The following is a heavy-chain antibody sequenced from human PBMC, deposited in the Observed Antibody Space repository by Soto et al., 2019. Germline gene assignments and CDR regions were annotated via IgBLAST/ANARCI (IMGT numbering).Heavy chain of an antibody. V-gene: IGHV3-30-3*01. CDR2: ISYDGSNK. D-gene: IGHD6-6*01. CDR1: GFTFSSYA. CDR3: AREQSIAARPLDY. J-gene: IGHJ4*02. Sequence: GGSLRLSCAASGFTFSSYAMHWFRQAPGKGLEWVAVISYDGSNKYYADSVKGRFTISRDNSKNTLYLQMNSLRAEDTAVYYCAREQSIAARPLDYWGQGTLVTVSS.